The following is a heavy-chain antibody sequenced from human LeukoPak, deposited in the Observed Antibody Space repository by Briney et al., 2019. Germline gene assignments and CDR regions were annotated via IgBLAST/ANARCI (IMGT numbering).Heavy chain of an antibody. CDR3: ARDNHYDRSGYIWAFDM. CDR2: IKQDGGEK. V-gene: IGHV3-7*04. J-gene: IGHJ3*02. D-gene: IGHD3-22*01. Sequence: GGSLRLSCAASAFTFSNFWMSWVRQAPGNGLEGVASIKQDGGEKFYVDSVKGRFTISRDNAKNSLQLETNSLRVEDTAVYYCARDNHYDRSGYIWAFDMWGQGTTVTVSS. CDR1: AFTFSNFW.